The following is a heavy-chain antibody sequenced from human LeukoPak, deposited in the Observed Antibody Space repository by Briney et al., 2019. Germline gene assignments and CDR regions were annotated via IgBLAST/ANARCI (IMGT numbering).Heavy chain of an antibody. D-gene: IGHD2-21*01. CDR3: TTYYVGEGGRGH. CDR1: GDSVSSAGYH. CDR2: SGSP. V-gene: IGHV4-61*08. Sequence: SETLSLTCSVSGDSVSSAGYHWSWIRQAPGKGLEWIGHSGSPSYNPSLKSRVMISIDTSKNQFSLKVRTVTAADTAVYYCTTYYVGEGGRGHWGPGTLVTVSS. J-gene: IGHJ4*02.